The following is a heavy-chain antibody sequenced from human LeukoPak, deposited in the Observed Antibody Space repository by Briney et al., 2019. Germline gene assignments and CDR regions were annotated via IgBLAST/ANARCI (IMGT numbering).Heavy chain of an antibody. Sequence: SVKVSCKASGGTFSSYAISWVRQAPGQGLEWMGGIIPIFDAAHYAQKFQGRVTITADESTSTAYMELSSLRSEDTAVYYCARSRVVVTAIRPYNWFDPWGQGTLVTVSS. V-gene: IGHV1-69*13. J-gene: IGHJ5*02. CDR3: ARSRVVVTAIRPYNWFDP. CDR2: IIPIFDAA. D-gene: IGHD2-21*02. CDR1: GGTFSSYA.